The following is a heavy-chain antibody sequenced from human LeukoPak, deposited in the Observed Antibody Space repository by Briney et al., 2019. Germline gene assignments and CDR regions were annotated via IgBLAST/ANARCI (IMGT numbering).Heavy chain of an antibody. CDR1: GCTFSTYW. V-gene: IGHV3-74*01. Sequence: GGSLRLSCAASGCTFSTYWMHWVRQAPGKGLAWVSRINSDGSSTIYADSVKGRFTVSRDNAKNTLYLQMNSLRVEDTAVYYCAREDDNSGYNLGYFDYWGQGTLVTVSS. J-gene: IGHJ4*02. CDR2: INSDGSST. D-gene: IGHD3-22*01. CDR3: AREDDNSGYNLGYFDY.